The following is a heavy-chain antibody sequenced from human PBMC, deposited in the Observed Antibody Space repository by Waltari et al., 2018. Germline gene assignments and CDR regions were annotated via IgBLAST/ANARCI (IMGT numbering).Heavy chain of an antibody. CDR2: ISSSSSYI. CDR1: GSTSVLIN. Sequence: VQLVESGGGRVKPGGPLRLSWAASGSTSVLINMNWLRQAPGKGLEWVSSISSSSSYIYYADSLKGRFTISRDNAKNSLYLQMTSLRAEDTAVYYCARDLYGDSAFDYWGQGTLVTVSS. D-gene: IGHD4-17*01. J-gene: IGHJ4*02. V-gene: IGHV3-21*01. CDR3: ARDLYGDSAFDY.